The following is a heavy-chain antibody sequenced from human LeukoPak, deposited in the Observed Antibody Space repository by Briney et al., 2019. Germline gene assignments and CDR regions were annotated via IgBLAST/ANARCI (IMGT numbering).Heavy chain of an antibody. D-gene: IGHD2-15*01. CDR3: TTVRGGCSSSSCYFEN. CDR2: ISNSGTT. V-gene: IGHV4-4*02. Sequence: SETLSLTCAVSGDSISSNYWWTWVRPSPGKGLQWVGAISNSGTTKYNPALSSRVIISLDKSKNQFSLNLRSVTVADRAVYYCTTVRGGCSSSSCYFENWGQGALVTVPP. J-gene: IGHJ4*02. CDR1: GDSISSNYW.